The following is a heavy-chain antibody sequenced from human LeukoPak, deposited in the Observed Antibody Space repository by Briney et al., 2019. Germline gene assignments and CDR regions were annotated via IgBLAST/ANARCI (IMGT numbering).Heavy chain of an antibody. Sequence: SETLSLTCTXSGGSISSYYWSWIRQPAGKGLEWIGRIYTSGSTNYNPSLKSRVTMSVDTSKNQLSLKLSSVTVADTAVYFCARVIEGYGSGTYYSYFDYWGQGTLVTVSS. J-gene: IGHJ4*02. D-gene: IGHD3-10*01. V-gene: IGHV4-4*07. CDR3: ARVIEGYGSGTYYSYFDY. CDR1: GGSISSYY. CDR2: IYTSGST.